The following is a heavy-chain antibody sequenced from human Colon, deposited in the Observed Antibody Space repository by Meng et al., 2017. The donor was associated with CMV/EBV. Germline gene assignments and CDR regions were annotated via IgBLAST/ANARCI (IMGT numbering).Heavy chain of an antibody. CDR3: AKGHTYCSTVNCYPDY. J-gene: IGHJ4*02. D-gene: IGHD2-8*01. CDR1: GFTFSSYA. CDR2: ISYDGSNK. Sequence: GESLKISCAASGFTFSSYAMHWVRQAPGKGLEWVAVISYDGSNKYYADSVKGRFTISRDNSKNTLYLQMNSLRAEDTAVYYCAKGHTYCSTVNCYPDYWGQGTLVTVSS. V-gene: IGHV3-30*04.